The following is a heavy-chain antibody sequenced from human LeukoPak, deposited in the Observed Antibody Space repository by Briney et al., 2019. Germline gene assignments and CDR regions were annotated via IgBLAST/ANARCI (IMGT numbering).Heavy chain of an antibody. CDR1: GYTFTSYD. V-gene: IGHV1-8*03. Sequence: GASVKVSCKASGYTFTSYDINWVRQATGQGLEWMGWMNPNSGNTGYAQKFQGRVTITRNTSISTAYMELSSLRSEDTAVYYCARGRRTVVPAAIPGTTYYFDYWGQGTLVTVSS. CDR3: ARGRRTVVPAAIPGTTYYFDY. D-gene: IGHD2-2*01. CDR2: MNPNSGNT. J-gene: IGHJ4*02.